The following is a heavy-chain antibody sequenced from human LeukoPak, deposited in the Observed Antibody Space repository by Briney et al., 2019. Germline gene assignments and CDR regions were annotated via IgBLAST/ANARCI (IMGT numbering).Heavy chain of an antibody. CDR2: IYSGGST. CDR3: ACSKRYSGSYFEGFIDY. D-gene: IGHD1-26*01. J-gene: IGHJ4*02. Sequence: GGSLRLSCAASGFTVSSNYTSWVRQAPGKGLEWVSVIYSGGSTYYADSVKGRFTISRDNSKNTLYLQMNSLRAEDTAVYYCACSKRYSGSYFEGFIDYWGQGTLVTVSS. V-gene: IGHV3-66*01. CDR1: GFTVSSNY.